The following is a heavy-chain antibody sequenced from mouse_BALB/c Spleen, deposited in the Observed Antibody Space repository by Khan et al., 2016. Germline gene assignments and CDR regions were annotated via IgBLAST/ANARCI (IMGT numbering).Heavy chain of an antibody. J-gene: IGHJ3*01. D-gene: IGHD2-2*01. Sequence: EVQLQESGPGLVKPSQSLSLTCTVTGYSITSDYAWNWIRQFPGNKLEWMGYISYRGSTNYKQSLKSRISITRDTSKNKFFLQLNSVTTEDTATXFCARDPYGFDVACFAYWGQGTLVSVSA. CDR2: ISYRGST. CDR3: ARDPYGFDVACFAY. V-gene: IGHV3-2*02. CDR1: GYSITSDYA.